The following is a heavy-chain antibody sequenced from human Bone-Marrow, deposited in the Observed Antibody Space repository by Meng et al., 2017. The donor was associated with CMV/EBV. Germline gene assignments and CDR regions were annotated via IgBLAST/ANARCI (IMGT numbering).Heavy chain of an antibody. CDR1: GYTFTSYG. V-gene: IGHV1-69*10. CDR2: IIPILGIA. J-gene: IGHJ6*02. CDR3: ASDPGYNNYYGMDV. Sequence: SVKVSCKASGYTFTSYGISWVRQAPGQGLEWMGGIIPILGIANYAQKFQGRVTITADKSTSTAYTELSSLRSEDTAVYYCASDPGYNNYYGMDVWGQGTTVTVSS.